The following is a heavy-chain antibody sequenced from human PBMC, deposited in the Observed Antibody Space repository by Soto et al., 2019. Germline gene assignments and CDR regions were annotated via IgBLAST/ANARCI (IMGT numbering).Heavy chain of an antibody. CDR2: ISRSSSSI. CDR1: GFTFSNYN. CDR3: NRVNYKTSSRPTGMDV. J-gene: IGHJ6*02. V-gene: IGHV3-48*02. D-gene: IGHD3-10*01. Sequence: GGSLRLSCAASGFTFSNYNMNWVRQAPGKGLEWVSYISRSSSSIYYADPVKGRFTISRDNAKNSLYLQMSSLRDEETALYYCNRVNYKTSSRPTGMDVWGQGTTVTVSS.